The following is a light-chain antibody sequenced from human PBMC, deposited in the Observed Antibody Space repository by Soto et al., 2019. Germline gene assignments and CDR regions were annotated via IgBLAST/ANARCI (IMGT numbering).Light chain of an antibody. J-gene: IGKJ1*01. CDR2: LGS. CDR3: MQALQTPPWT. CDR1: QSLLHSNGYNY. Sequence: DIVMTQSPLSLPVTPGEPASISCRSSQSLLHSNGYNYLDWYLQKRGQSPQLLIYLGSNRASGGLDRFSGSGSGTGFTLKIRRVEAEDVGVYYCMQALQTPPWTFGRGNKVEIK. V-gene: IGKV2-28*01.